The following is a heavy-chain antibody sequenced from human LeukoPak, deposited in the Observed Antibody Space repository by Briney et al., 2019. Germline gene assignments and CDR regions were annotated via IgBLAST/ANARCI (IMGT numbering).Heavy chain of an antibody. Sequence: GGSLRLSCAASEFTFSNYNMNWVRQAPGKGLEWVSSISSSSYIFYADSVQGRFTFSRDNAKNSLYLQMNSLRAEDTAVYYCARSRGYNWDSPFDYWGQGTLVTVSS. CDR1: EFTFSNYN. CDR2: ISSSSYI. CDR3: ARSRGYNWDSPFDY. V-gene: IGHV3-21*01. J-gene: IGHJ4*02. D-gene: IGHD5-12*01.